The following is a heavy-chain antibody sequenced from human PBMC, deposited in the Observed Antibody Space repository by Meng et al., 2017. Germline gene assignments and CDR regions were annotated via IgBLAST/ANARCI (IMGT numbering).Heavy chain of an antibody. Sequence: VPLKEWGTGPVKPSQTLSLPCIVSGGCISRGGYYWTWIRQHPGKGLEWIGYIYYSGSTYYNPSLKSRVTISVDTSKNQFSLKLSSVTAADTAVYYCVTAPITMVRGVIITKWFDPWGQGTLVTVSS. J-gene: IGHJ5*02. CDR2: IYYSGST. D-gene: IGHD3-10*01. V-gene: IGHV4-31*03. CDR3: VTAPITMVRGVIITKWFDP. CDR1: GGCISRGGYY.